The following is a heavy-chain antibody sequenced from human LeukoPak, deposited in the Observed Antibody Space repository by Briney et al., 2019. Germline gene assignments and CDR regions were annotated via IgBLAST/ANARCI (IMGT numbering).Heavy chain of an antibody. V-gene: IGHV3-11*04. D-gene: IGHD3-3*01. J-gene: IGHJ3*02. CDR1: GFTFSDYY. CDR2: ISNDSVDK. Sequence: GGSLRLSCVGSGFTFSDYYMSWIRQAPGKGLEWVSYISNDSVDKYYVDSVRGRFTISRDNAKKSMYLQMSGLRVEDTAVYYCARRDWVAGAVRAFDIWGQGTMVTVSS. CDR3: ARRDWVAGAVRAFDI.